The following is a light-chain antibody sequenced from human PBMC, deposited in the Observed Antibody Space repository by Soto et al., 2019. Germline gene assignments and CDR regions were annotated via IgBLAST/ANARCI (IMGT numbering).Light chain of an antibody. CDR1: RDISDS. J-gene: IGKJ1*01. CDR2: DAS. V-gene: IGKV1-33*01. CDR3: QQYSNLPWT. Sequence: DIRXXQSPSSLSAXXXXRVIXTXXASRDISDSLNWYRQKPGKAPKLLIYDASNLDRGVPSRFSGSGSGPHFTLTISSLQPEDVATYYCQQYSNLPWTFGEGTRVEIK.